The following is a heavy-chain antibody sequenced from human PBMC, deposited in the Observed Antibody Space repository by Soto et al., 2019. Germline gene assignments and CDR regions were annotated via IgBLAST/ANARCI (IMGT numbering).Heavy chain of an antibody. CDR3: ARSDCSSGSCPNWFDP. CDR1: GFSVTYTY. D-gene: IGHD2-15*01. Sequence: EVQLVESGGGLVQPGGSLRLSCAASGFSVTYTYMSWIRQAPGKGLEWVSVIYSGGRTFYADSERGRFTISRDEGKNTHYLQMNSLRPEDTAVYFCARSDCSSGSCPNWFDPWGQGTPVIVSS. J-gene: IGHJ5*02. V-gene: IGHV3-66*01. CDR2: IYSGGRT.